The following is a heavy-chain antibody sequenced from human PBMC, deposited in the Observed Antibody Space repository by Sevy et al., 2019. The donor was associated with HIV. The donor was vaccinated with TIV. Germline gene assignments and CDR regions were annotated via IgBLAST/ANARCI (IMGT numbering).Heavy chain of an antibody. D-gene: IGHD2-2*01. CDR1: DGSFSGYY. CDR3: ARSPPVVVVPGAPSWFDP. V-gene: IGHV4-34*01. CDR2: INESGIT. Sequence: SETLSLTCAVHDGSFSGYYWNWIRQLPGKGLEWIGEINESGITHYNPSLKSRVTISVDTSKKQFSLKLNSVNAADTAVYFCARSPPVVVVPGAPSWFDPWGQGTLVTVSS. J-gene: IGHJ5*02.